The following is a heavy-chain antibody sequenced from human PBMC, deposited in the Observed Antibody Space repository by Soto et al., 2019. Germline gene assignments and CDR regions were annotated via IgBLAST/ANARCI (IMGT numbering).Heavy chain of an antibody. Sequence: SETLSLTCTVSGGSISSSSYYWGWIRQPPGKGLEWIGSIYYSGSTYYNPSLKSRVTISVDTSKNQFSLKLSSVTAADTAVYYCARHPTVTTLRYYYYYMDVWGKGTTVTV. CDR1: GGSISSSSYY. J-gene: IGHJ6*03. CDR3: ARHPTVTTLRYYYYYMDV. D-gene: IGHD4-17*01. V-gene: IGHV4-39*01. CDR2: IYYSGST.